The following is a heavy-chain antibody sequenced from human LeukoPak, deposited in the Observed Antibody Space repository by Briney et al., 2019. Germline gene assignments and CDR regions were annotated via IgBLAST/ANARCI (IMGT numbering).Heavy chain of an antibody. CDR2: IYTGGGR. Sequence: GGSLRLSCAASGFSVSRNYMSWVRQAPGKGLEWVSVIYTGGGRYYADSVRGRFTTSRDTSKNMVFLQMNSLRVEDTAVYYCARGIDYWGRGTLVTVSS. CDR3: ARGIDY. J-gene: IGHJ4*02. CDR1: GFSVSRNY. V-gene: IGHV3-53*01.